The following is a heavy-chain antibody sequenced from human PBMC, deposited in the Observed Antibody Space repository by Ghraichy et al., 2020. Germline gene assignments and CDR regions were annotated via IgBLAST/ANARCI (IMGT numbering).Heavy chain of an antibody. J-gene: IGHJ3*02. CDR1: GFTFSSYD. V-gene: IGHV3-23*01. D-gene: IGHD3-22*01. CDR3: AKGKDNYDSRGYYDVFDI. CDR2: SGGGGTT. Sequence: GGSLRLSCAASGFTFSSYDMSWVRQAPGKGLEWVSVSGGGGTTYYGDSVKGRFTISRDNSKNTLNLQMNSLRAEDTAVYYCAKGKDNYDSRGYYDVFDIWGQGTVVTVSS.